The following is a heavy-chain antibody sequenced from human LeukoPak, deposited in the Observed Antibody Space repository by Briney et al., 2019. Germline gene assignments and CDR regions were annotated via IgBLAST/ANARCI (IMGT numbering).Heavy chain of an antibody. J-gene: IGHJ4*02. CDR3: ATETIGRHYDY. V-gene: IGHV3-21*01. D-gene: IGHD1-14*01. CDR1: GFTFSSCG. CDR2: IGPTVPDR. Sequence: GGSLRLSCAASGFTFSSCGFNWVRQAPGKGLEWVSSIGPTVPDRYYADSVRGRFTISRDNAKNSMYLQMDSLRDEDTAVYYCATETIGRHYDYWGQGTLLTVSS.